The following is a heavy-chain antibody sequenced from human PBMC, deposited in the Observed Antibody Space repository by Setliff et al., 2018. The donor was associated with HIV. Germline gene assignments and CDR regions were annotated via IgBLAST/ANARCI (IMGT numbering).Heavy chain of an antibody. CDR3: ARGFASWYGWGGSAY. CDR1: GYTFTSFG. Sequence: ASVKVSCKAYGYTFTSFGISWVRQAPGQGLEWMGWISAYNGKTNYAQKFQGRATMTTDTSTNTAYMELRSLRSDDTALYYCARGFASWYGWGGSAYWGQGTLVTVSS. V-gene: IGHV1-18*01. D-gene: IGHD6-13*01. J-gene: IGHJ4*02. CDR2: ISAYNGKT.